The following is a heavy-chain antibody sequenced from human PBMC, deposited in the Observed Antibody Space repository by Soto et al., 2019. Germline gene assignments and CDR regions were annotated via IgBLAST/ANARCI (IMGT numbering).Heavy chain of an antibody. Sequence: QVLLQESGPGLVKPSETLSLTSTVSGDSIKDSYWSWIRQPPGRGLAWIGFIYHSGITNYDASLKGRVTISIDTSKKQISLKMTSVTSAVTAVYYCARGMAAAGVTFDMWGQGTMVTVSS. V-gene: IGHV4-59*01. CDR3: ARGMAAAGVTFDM. CDR1: GDSIKDSY. D-gene: IGHD6-13*01. CDR2: IYHSGIT. J-gene: IGHJ3*02.